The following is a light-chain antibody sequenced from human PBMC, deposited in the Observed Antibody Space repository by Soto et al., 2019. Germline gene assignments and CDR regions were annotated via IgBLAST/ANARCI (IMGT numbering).Light chain of an antibody. CDR2: EVN. V-gene: IGLV2-14*01. Sequence: QSVLTQPASVSGSPGQSITISCTGTSSDVGGYNYVSWYQQHPGKAPKLMIYEVNNRPSGVPDRFSGSTSGTSASLAITGLRAEDEADYYCQSYDSSLSGYVFGTGTKVTV. CDR3: QSYDSSLSGYV. J-gene: IGLJ1*01. CDR1: SSDVGGYNY.